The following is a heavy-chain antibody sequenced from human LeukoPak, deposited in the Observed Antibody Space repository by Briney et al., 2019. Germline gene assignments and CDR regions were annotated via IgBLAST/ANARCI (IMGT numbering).Heavy chain of an antibody. CDR1: GGSISSYY. Sequence: SETLSLTCTVSGGSISSYYWSWIRQPPGKGLEWIGYIYYSGSTDYNPSLKSRATISVDTSKNQFSLKLNSVTAADTAVYYCARRKVATKWFDPWGQGTLVTVSS. D-gene: IGHD5-12*01. CDR2: IYYSGST. J-gene: IGHJ5*02. V-gene: IGHV4-59*08. CDR3: ARRKVATKWFDP.